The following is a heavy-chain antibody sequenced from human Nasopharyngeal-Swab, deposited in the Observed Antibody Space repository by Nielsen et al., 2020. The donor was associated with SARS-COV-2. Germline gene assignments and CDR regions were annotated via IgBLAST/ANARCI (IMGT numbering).Heavy chain of an antibody. CDR2: IWYDGSNK. D-gene: IGHD6-19*01. V-gene: IGHV3-33*01. CDR1: GFTFSSYG. Sequence: GESLKISCAASGFTFSSYGMHWVRQAPGKGLEWVAVIWYDGSNKYYADSVKGRFTISRDNSKNTLYLQMNSLRAEDTAVYYCARAYSSGWSYYFDYWGQGTLVTVSS. CDR3: ARAYSSGWSYYFDY. J-gene: IGHJ4*02.